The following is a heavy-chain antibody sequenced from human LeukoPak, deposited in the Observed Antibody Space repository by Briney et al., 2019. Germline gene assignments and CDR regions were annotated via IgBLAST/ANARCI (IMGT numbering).Heavy chain of an antibody. Sequence: GGSLRLSCVVSGFTFNKYWMSWVRQAPGKGLEWVATMKQDGGEIYYVDSVRGRFTISRDNVKNSLYLQMNSLRAEDTAVYYCAKVSGGSGWYYFDYWGQGTLVTVSS. CDR2: MKQDGGEI. J-gene: IGHJ4*02. V-gene: IGHV3-7*01. CDR3: AKVSGGSGWYYFDY. CDR1: GFTFNKYW. D-gene: IGHD6-19*01.